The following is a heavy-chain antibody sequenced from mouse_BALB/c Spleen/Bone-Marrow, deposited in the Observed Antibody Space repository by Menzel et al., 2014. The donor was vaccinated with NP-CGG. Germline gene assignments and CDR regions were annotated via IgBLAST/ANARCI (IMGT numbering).Heavy chain of an antibody. V-gene: IGHV5-12-2*01. CDR3: ARLPFDY. CDR1: GFTFSSYT. J-gene: IGHJ2*01. Sequence: EVKLVESGGGLVQPGGSLKLSCAASGFTFSSYTMSWVRQTPEKRLEWVAYISNSGGSIYYPDTVKGRFTISRDNAKNTLYLQMSSLKSEDTAMYYCARLPFDYWGQGATLTGSS. CDR2: ISNSGGSI.